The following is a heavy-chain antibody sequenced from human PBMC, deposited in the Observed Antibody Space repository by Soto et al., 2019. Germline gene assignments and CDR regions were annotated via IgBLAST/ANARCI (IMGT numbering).Heavy chain of an antibody. J-gene: IGHJ3*02. V-gene: IGHV6-1*01. D-gene: IGHD6-13*01. CDR2: TYYRSKWSN. CDR3: VRRAGGKAAFDI. CDR1: GDSVSSNNAA. Sequence: SQTLSLTCAISGDSVSSNNAAWDWIRQSPSRGLEWLGRTYYRSKWSNDYAVSVKSRIAVNPDTSKNQFSLQLNSVTPEDTAVYYCVRRAGGKAAFDIWSQGTMVTVSS.